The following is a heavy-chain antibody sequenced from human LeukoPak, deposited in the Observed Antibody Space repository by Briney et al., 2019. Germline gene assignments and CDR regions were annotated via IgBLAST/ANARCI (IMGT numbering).Heavy chain of an antibody. J-gene: IGHJ3*02. CDR2: IYYSGST. CDR1: GGSISSYY. Sequence: PSETLSLTCTVSGGSISSYYWSWIRQPPGKGLEWIGYIYYSGSTNYNPSLKSRVTISVDTSKNQFPLKLSSVTAADTAVYYCARGVGPGYSSGWYIFKSSLGAFDIWGQGTMVTVSS. CDR3: ARGVGPGYSSGWYIFKSSLGAFDI. V-gene: IGHV4-59*01. D-gene: IGHD6-19*01.